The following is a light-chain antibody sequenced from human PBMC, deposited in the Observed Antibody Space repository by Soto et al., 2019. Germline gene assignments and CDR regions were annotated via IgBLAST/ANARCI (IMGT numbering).Light chain of an antibody. CDR3: QQYGSSPGT. CDR2: GAS. CDR1: QSVSSN. Sequence: IVMTQSPATLSVSPVERATLSCRASQSVSSNLAWYQQKPGQAPRLLICGASSRATGIPDRFSGSGSGTDFTLTISRLEPEDFAVYYCQQYGSSPGTFGQGTKVDIK. J-gene: IGKJ1*01. V-gene: IGKV3-20*01.